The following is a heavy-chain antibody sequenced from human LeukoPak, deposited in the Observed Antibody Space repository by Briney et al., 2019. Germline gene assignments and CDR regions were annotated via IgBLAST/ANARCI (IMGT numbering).Heavy chain of an antibody. J-gene: IGHJ4*02. V-gene: IGHV1-18*01. CDR3: ARDRDGYNGGDY. CDR2: ITVYKVNT. Sequence: ASVKVSCKASGYTFSSYVISWVRQAPGQGLEWMGWITVYKVNTNYAQKLQGRVTMTTDTSTSTAYMELRSLRSDDTAVYYCARDRDGYNGGDYWGQGTLVTVSS. CDR1: GYTFSSYV. D-gene: IGHD5-24*01.